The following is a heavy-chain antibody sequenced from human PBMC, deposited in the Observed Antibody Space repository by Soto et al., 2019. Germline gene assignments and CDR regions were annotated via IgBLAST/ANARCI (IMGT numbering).Heavy chain of an antibody. J-gene: IGHJ4*02. D-gene: IGHD5-18*01. CDR1: GFSFSSHS. CDR3: AQYHLGAMAPLVY. V-gene: IGHV3-23*01. Sequence: GGSLRLSCVASGFSFSSHSVTWVRQAPGKGPEWVSTISGSGGHIYYVDSVKGRFTISRDNSKNKLYLQMNSLGAEDTALYYCAQYHLGAMAPLVYWGQGTLGTLSS. CDR2: ISGSGGHI.